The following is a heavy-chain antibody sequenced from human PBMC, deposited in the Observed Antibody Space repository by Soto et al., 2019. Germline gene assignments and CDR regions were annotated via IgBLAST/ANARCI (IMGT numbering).Heavy chain of an antibody. Sequence: SVPLSWKTSGGTFRSSAISWVRQDPDKLLEWMGGIIPIFGTANYAQKFQGRVTITADKSTSTAYMELSSLRSEDTAVYYCARNRLVGAKRNYYYYGMDGWGQGTTVTVSS. J-gene: IGHJ6*02. CDR3: ARNRLVGAKRNYYYYGMDG. V-gene: IGHV1-69*06. D-gene: IGHD1-26*01. CDR1: GGTFRSSA. CDR2: IIPIFGTA.